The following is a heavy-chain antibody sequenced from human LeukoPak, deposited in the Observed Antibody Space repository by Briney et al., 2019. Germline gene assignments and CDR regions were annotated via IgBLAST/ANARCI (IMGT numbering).Heavy chain of an antibody. V-gene: IGHV1-2*02. CDR3: ARAGAAAGDLYYYYYYMDV. CDR2: INPNSGGT. J-gene: IGHJ6*03. D-gene: IGHD6-13*01. Sequence: ASVKVSCKASGYTFTSYGISWVRQAPGQGLEWMGWINPNSGGTNYAQKFQGRVTMTRDTSISTAYMELSRLRSDDTAVYYCARAGAAAGDLYYYYYYMDVWGKGTTVTVSS. CDR1: GYTFTSYG.